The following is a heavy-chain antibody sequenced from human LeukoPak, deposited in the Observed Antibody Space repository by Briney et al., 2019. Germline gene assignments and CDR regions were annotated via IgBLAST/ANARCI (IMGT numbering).Heavy chain of an antibody. CDR3: AREFKGPGIAPLTAVGLSY. CDR2: INPSGGST. CDR1: GYTFTSYY. Sequence: ASVKVSCKASGYTFTSYYMHWVRQAPGQGLEGMGIINPSGGSTSYAQKFQGRVTMTRDTSTSTVYMELSSLRSEDTAVYYCAREFKGPGIAPLTAVGLSYWGQGTLVTVSS. J-gene: IGHJ4*02. D-gene: IGHD6-13*01. V-gene: IGHV1-46*01.